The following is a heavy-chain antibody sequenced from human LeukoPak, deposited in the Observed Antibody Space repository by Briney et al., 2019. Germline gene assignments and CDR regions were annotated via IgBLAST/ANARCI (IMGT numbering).Heavy chain of an antibody. CDR1: GYTFTGYY. CDR3: ARGLPLYQDYYGSGSYYGGGEDFDY. V-gene: IGHV1-2*02. D-gene: IGHD3-10*01. CDR2: INPNSGGT. Sequence: ASVKVSCKASGYTFTGYYMHWVRQAPGQGLEWMGWINPNSGGTNYAQKFQGRVTMTRDTSISTAYMELSRLRSDDTAVYYCARGLPLYQDYYGSGSYYGGGEDFDYWGQGTLVTVSS. J-gene: IGHJ4*02.